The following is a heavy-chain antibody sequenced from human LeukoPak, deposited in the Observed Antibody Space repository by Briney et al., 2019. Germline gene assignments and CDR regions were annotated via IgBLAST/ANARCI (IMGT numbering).Heavy chain of an antibody. CDR3: TRDQTVTTLHWFDP. CDR2: ISSSSSTI. Sequence: GGSLRLSCAASGFTFSDYYMTWIRQAPGKGLEWVSYISSSSSTIYYADSVKGRFTISRDNAKNSLYLQMNSLRAEDTAVYYCTRDQTVTTLHWFDPWGKGTLVTVSS. CDR1: GFTFSDYY. J-gene: IGHJ5*02. V-gene: IGHV3-11*04. D-gene: IGHD4-11*01.